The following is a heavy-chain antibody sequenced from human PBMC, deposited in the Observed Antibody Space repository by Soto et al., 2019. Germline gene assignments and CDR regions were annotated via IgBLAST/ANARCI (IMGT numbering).Heavy chain of an antibody. Sequence: GGSLRLSCSTSGFTFSKAWVGWVRQAPGKGLEWVGRIMSKTDGGTTDYAAPVKGRFTISRDDSKSTLYLQMNSLKTEDTAFYYCTTDSGMSPYSFDYWGQGTLVTVSS. D-gene: IGHD1-26*01. CDR3: TTDSGMSPYSFDY. J-gene: IGHJ4*02. CDR1: GFTFSKAW. CDR2: IMSKTDGGTT. V-gene: IGHV3-15*01.